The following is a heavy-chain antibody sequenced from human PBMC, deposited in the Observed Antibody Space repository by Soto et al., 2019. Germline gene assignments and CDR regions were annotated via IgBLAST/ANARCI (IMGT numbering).Heavy chain of an antibody. CDR3: AREPNYFDY. J-gene: IGHJ4*02. CDR2: ISAHNGNK. CDR1: GYTFTSYG. V-gene: IGHV1-18*01. Sequence: GASVQVSCKASGYTFTSYGISWVRQAPGQGLEWMGWISAHNGNKKYAQKLQGRVTMTTDTSTSTAYMELRSLRSDDTAVYYCAREPNYFDYWGQGTLVTVSS.